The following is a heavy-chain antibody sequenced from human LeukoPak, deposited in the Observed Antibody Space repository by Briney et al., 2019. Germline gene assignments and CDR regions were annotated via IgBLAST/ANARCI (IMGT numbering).Heavy chain of an antibody. CDR1: GGTFSSYA. J-gene: IGHJ3*02. V-gene: IGHV1-69*05. CDR2: IIPIFGTA. D-gene: IGHD6-25*01. Sequence: ASVKVSCKASGGTFSSYAISWVRQAPGQGLEWMGGIIPIFGTANYAQKFQGRVTITTDESTSTAYMELSSLRSEDTAVYYCARFNRIAAALDIWGQGTMVTVSS. CDR3: ARFNRIAAALDI.